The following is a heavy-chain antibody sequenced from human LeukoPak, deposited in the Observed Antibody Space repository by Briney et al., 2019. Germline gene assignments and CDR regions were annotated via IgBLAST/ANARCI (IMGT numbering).Heavy chain of an antibody. CDR1: GYSISSGYY. J-gene: IGHJ4*02. D-gene: IGHD1-26*01. CDR2: IYHSGST. Sequence: SETLSLTCTVSGYSISSGYYWGWIRQPPGKGLEWIGSIYHSGSTYYNPSLKSRVTISVDTSKNQFSLKLSSVTAADTAVYYCARLGVGATFALDYWGQGTLVTVSS. V-gene: IGHV4-38-2*02. CDR3: ARLGVGATFALDY.